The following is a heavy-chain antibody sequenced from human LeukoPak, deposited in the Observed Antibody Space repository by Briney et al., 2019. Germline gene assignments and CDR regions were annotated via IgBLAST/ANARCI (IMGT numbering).Heavy chain of an antibody. D-gene: IGHD3-3*01. V-gene: IGHV3-15*01. CDR2: IKTETDGGTT. J-gene: IGHJ4*02. CDR3: TWSGLKIES. Sequence: PGVSLRLSCAASGFTFNSACMSWVRQAPGKGREGVAQIKTETDGGTTDYAAPVKGRFTISRDGSKNMVFLQMNSLKTDDTALYYCTWSGLKIESWGQGTLVTVSS. CDR1: GFTFNSAC.